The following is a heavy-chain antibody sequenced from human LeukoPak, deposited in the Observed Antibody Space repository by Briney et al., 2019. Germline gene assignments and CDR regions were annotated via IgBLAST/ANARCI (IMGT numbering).Heavy chain of an antibody. Sequence: GESLKISCKGSGYSFTSYWIGWVRQMPGKGLEWMGIIYPGDSDTRYSPSFQGQVTISADKSISTAYLQWSSLKASDTAMYCCARHSYYYGSGIDYWGQGTLVTVSS. CDR1: GYSFTSYW. V-gene: IGHV5-51*01. D-gene: IGHD3-10*01. CDR3: ARHSYYYGSGIDY. J-gene: IGHJ4*02. CDR2: IYPGDSDT.